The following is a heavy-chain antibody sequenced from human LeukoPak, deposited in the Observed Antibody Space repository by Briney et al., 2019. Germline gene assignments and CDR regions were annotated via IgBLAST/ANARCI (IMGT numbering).Heavy chain of an antibody. J-gene: IGHJ4*02. CDR3: AREITYYYDSSGYYYHDY. D-gene: IGHD3-22*01. V-gene: IGHV3-23*01. Sequence: PGGSLRLSCAASGFTFSSNGMSWVRQAPGKGLEWVSAISGSGGSTYYADSVKGRFTISRDNSKNTLYLQMNSLRVEDTAVYYCAREITYYYDSSGYYYHDYWGQGTLVTVSS. CDR2: ISGSGGST. CDR1: GFTFSSNG.